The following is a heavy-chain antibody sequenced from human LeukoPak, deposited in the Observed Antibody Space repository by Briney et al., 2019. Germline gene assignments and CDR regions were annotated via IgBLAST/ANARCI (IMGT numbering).Heavy chain of an antibody. CDR2: ISYDGIYK. CDR1: GFTFNNYA. Sequence: QTGGSLRLSCAASGFTFNNYALHWVRQAPGKGLEWVAVISYDGIYKDYGDSVKGRFTISRDNSKNTLYLQMNSLRAEDTAVYYCARVGYDYVWGSPRQPEPDYWGQGTLVTVSS. V-gene: IGHV3-30*04. D-gene: IGHD3-16*01. J-gene: IGHJ4*02. CDR3: ARVGYDYVWGSPRQPEPDY.